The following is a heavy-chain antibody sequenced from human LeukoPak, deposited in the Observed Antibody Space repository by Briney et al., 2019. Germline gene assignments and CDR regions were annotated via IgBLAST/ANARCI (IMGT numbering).Heavy chain of an antibody. D-gene: IGHD3/OR15-3a*01. J-gene: IGHJ6*02. CDR1: GFTVSSNY. CDR2: IYSGGST. Sequence: QPGGSLRLSCAASGFTVSSNYMSWVRQAPGKGLEWVSVIYSGGSTYYADSVKGRFTISRDNPKNTLYLQMNSLRAEDTAVYYCARDWTMIARYGMDVWGQGTTVTVSS. CDR3: ARDWTMIARYGMDV. V-gene: IGHV3-66*01.